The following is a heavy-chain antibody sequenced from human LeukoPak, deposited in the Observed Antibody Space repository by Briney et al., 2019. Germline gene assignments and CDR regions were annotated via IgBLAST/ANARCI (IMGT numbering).Heavy chain of an antibody. CDR2: IYYSGNT. CDR1: GDSISSSNSY. D-gene: IGHD5-18*01. J-gene: IGHJ4*02. CDR3: ARNSYGHEGYFDY. Sequence: PSETLSLTCTVSGDSISSSNSYWGWLRQPPGTGLEWIGSIYYSGNTYYNASLKSRVTISVDTSKNQFSLKLSSVTAADTAVYYCARNSYGHEGYFDYWGQGTLVTVSS. V-gene: IGHV4-39*07.